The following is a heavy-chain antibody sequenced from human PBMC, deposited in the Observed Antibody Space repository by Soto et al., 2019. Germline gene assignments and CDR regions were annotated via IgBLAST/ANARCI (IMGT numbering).Heavy chain of an antibody. D-gene: IGHD2-15*01. CDR3: ARLRDYCSGGDCEGFDY. J-gene: IGHJ4*02. Sequence: QLQLQESGPGLVKPSETLSLTCTVSGGSISSSSYYWGWIRQPPGKGLEWIGSIYYSGSTYYNPSLKSRVTISVDTSKNQFSLKLSSVTAADTAVYYCARLRDYCSGGDCEGFDYWGQGTLVTVSS. CDR1: GGSISSSSYY. V-gene: IGHV4-39*01. CDR2: IYYSGST.